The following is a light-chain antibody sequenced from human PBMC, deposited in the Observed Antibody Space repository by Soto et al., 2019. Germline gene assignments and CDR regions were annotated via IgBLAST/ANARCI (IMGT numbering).Light chain of an antibody. V-gene: IGKV1-12*01. Sequence: DIQMTQSPSSVSASVGDRFTITCLAIQGISSWLAWYQQKPGKAPKLLIYSASSLQSGVPSRFRGSGSGTDFTLTISSLQPEDVETYYCQKYNSDPHTFGQGTRLEIK. CDR1: QGISSW. J-gene: IGKJ5*01. CDR3: QKYNSDPHT. CDR2: SAS.